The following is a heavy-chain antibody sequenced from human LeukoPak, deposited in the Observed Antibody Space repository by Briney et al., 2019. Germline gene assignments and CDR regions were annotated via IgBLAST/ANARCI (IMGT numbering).Heavy chain of an antibody. CDR1: GFTFSSYS. CDR3: AKDFMVRGVIGSAFDI. J-gene: IGHJ3*02. D-gene: IGHD3-10*01. Sequence: GGSLRLSCAASGFTFSSYSMNWVRQAPGKGLEWVSAIGRSDGSTYYADSVKGRFTISRDNSKNTLYLQMNSLRAEDTAVYYCAKDFMVRGVIGSAFDIWGQGTMVTVSS. V-gene: IGHV3-23*01. CDR2: IGRSDGST.